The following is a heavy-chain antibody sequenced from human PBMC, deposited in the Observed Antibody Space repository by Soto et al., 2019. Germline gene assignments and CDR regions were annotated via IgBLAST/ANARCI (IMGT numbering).Heavy chain of an antibody. J-gene: IGHJ2*01. Sequence: QVQLVQSGGEVKKPGASVKVSCQASGYTFSDYAISWVRQAPGQGLEWMGWISASTRNTDQAQNFQGRAIMTLDTSTNTAYMELRSLRSDDTAVYYCVRCYCSVVSCYACWHFDLWGRGTLVTVSS. D-gene: IGHD2-15*01. CDR2: ISASTRNT. CDR3: VRCYCSVVSCYACWHFDL. V-gene: IGHV1-18*01. CDR1: GYTFSDYA.